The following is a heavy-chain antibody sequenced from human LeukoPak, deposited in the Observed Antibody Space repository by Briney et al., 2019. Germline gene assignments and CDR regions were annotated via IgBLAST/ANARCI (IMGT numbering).Heavy chain of an antibody. CDR2: INHSGST. Sequence: SETLSLTCAVYGGSFSGYYWSWIRQPPGKGLEWIGEINHSGSTNYNPCLKSRVTISVDTSKNQFSLKLSSVTAADTAVYYCARGRRSSTTDYWGQGTLVTVSS. V-gene: IGHV4-34*01. J-gene: IGHJ4*02. CDR1: GGSFSGYY. D-gene: IGHD6-6*01. CDR3: ARGRRSSTTDY.